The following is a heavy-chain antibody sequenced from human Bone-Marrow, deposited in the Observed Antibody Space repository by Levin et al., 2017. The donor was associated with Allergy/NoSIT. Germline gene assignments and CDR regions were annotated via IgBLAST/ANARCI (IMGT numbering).Heavy chain of an antibody. CDR1: GFTFSSYA. CDR3: ARSPLIRIPHSFDY. J-gene: IGHJ4*02. D-gene: IGHD2-21*01. V-gene: IGHV3-33*01. Sequence: PGGSLRLSCAASGFTFSSYAMHWVRQAPGEGLEWVAVIWYDGSNKYYADSVKGRFTVSRDNSKNTLYLQMNDLRAEDTAVYYCARSPLIRIPHSFDYWGQGTLVTVSP. CDR2: IWYDGSNK.